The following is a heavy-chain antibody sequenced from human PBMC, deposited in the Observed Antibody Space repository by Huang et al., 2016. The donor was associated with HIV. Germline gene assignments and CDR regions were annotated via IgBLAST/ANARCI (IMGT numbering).Heavy chain of an antibody. J-gene: IGHJ4*02. D-gene: IGHD6-13*01. CDR3: ASEIAAASIDY. CDR1: GFTFSSYS. CDR2: ISSSSIYI. Sequence: EVQLVESGGGLVKPGGSLRLSCAASGFTFSSYSMNWVRQAPGKGLEWVSSISSSSIYIYYADSVKGRFTIARDNAKNSLYLQMNSLRAEDTAVYYCASEIAAASIDYWGQGTLVTVSS. V-gene: IGHV3-21*01.